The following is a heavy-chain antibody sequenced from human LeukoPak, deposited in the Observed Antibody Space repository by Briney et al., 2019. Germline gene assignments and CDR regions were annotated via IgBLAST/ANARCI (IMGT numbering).Heavy chain of an antibody. CDR1: GYTFTNYC. Sequence: ASVKLSCKTSGYTFTNYCINWVRQAPGQGLEWMGCISGYNGYTNYAQKFQGRVTMTTDTSTSTANMELMSLRSDDTAVYYCARGAWYSSGYTALHYFDYWGQGTLVTVSS. J-gene: IGHJ4*02. CDR3: ARGAWYSSGYTALHYFDY. V-gene: IGHV1-18*01. CDR2: ISGYNGYT. D-gene: IGHD6-19*01.